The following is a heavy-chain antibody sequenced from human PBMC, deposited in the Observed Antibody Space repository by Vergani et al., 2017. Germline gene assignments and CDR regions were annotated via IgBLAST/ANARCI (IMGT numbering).Heavy chain of an antibody. J-gene: IGHJ3*02. D-gene: IGHD3-16*02. CDR2: IYSGGST. V-gene: IGHV3-66*02. CDR3: ASYRVADWYAFDI. CDR1: GFTVSSNY. Sequence: EVQLVESGGGLVQPGGSLRLSCAASGFTVSSNYMSWVRQAPGKGLEWVSVIYSGGSTYYADSVKGRFTISRDNSKNTLYLQMNSLRAEDTAVYYCASYRVADWYAFDIWGQGTMVTVSS.